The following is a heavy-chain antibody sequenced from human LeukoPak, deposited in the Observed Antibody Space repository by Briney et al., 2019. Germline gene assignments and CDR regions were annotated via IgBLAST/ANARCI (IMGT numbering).Heavy chain of an antibody. CDR3: ARQGSFWQPIDC. CDR2: IYYSGST. CDR1: GGSIRSSSYY. D-gene: IGHD3-3*01. Sequence: SETLSLTCTVSGGSIRSSSYYWGWIRQPPGKGLEWIGSIYYSGSTYYNPSLKSRVTISVDTSKNQFSLKLSSVTAADTAVYYCARQGSFWQPIDCWGQGTLITVSS. V-gene: IGHV4-39*01. J-gene: IGHJ4*02.